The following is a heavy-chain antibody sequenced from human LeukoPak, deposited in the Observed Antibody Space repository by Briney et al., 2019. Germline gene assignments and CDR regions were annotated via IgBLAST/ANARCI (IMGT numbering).Heavy chain of an antibody. J-gene: IGHJ4*02. CDR1: GFTFSSYG. CDR2: ISDSRNTI. D-gene: IGHD3-3*01. CDR3: ARDRGGAYDFWSGYYTGYFDY. V-gene: IGHV3-48*01. Sequence: GGSLGLSCAASGFTFSSYGMNWVRQAPGKGLEWISYISDSRNTIHYADSVKGRFTISRDNAKNFLYLQMNSLRAEDTAVYFCARDRGGAYDFWSGYYTGYFDYWGQGTLVTVSS.